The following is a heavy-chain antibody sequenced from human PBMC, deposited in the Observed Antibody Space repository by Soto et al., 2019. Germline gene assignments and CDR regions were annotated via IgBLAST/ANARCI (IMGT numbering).Heavy chain of an antibody. CDR1: GFTFSSYA. D-gene: IGHD2-15*01. CDR3: GSGSWGYYYYGMDV. J-gene: IGHJ6*02. V-gene: IGHV3-30-3*01. CDR2: ISFDGSNK. Sequence: QVQLVESGGGVVQPGRSLRLSCAASGFTFSSYAMHWVRQAPGKGLEWVAVISFDGSNKYYADSVKGRFTISRDNSKNTLYLQMNSLRAEYTAVYYCGSGSWGYYYYGMDVWGQGTTVTVSS.